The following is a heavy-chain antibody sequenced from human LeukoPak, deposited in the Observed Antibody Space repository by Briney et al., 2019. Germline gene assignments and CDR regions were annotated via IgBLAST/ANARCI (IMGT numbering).Heavy chain of an antibody. Sequence: GGSLRLSCAASGFTFSSYAMSWVRQAPGKGLEWVSAISGSGGSTYYADSVKGRFTISRDNSKNTLYLQMNSLRAEDAAVYYCVKPLRQLAYYYYYGMDVWGQGTTVTVSS. CDR1: GFTFSSYA. V-gene: IGHV3-23*01. J-gene: IGHJ6*02. CDR3: VKPLRQLAYYYYYGMDV. D-gene: IGHD6-13*01. CDR2: ISGSGGST.